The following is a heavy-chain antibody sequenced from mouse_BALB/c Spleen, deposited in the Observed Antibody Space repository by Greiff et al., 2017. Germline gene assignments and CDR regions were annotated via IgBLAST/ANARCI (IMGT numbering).Heavy chain of an antibody. CDR2: IYPGNSDT. V-gene: IGHV1-5*01. Sequence: VQLQQSGTVLARPGASVKMSCKASGYTFTSYWMHWVKQRPGQGLEWIGAIYPGNSDTSYNQKFKGKAKLTAVTSTSTAYMELSSLTNEDSAVYYCTRKYYRYDFDYRGQGTTLTVSS. D-gene: IGHD2-14*01. CDR3: TRKYYRYDFDY. CDR1: GYTFTSYW. J-gene: IGHJ2*01.